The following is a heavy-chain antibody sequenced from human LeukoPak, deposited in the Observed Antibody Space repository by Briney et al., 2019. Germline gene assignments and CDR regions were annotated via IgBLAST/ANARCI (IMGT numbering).Heavy chain of an antibody. D-gene: IGHD3/OR15-3a*01. CDR3: AHLVWEYVGGLDV. Sequence: QSGGSLRLSCAASGFIFRNYGMNWVRQAPGKGLEWVSGIYTNGNTRYADSVRGRFTISRDNSKNTLYLQMHSLRVGDTAVYYCAHLVWEYVGGLDVWGQGTTVTVSS. CDR2: IYTNGNT. V-gene: IGHV3-23*05. J-gene: IGHJ6*02. CDR1: GFIFRNYG.